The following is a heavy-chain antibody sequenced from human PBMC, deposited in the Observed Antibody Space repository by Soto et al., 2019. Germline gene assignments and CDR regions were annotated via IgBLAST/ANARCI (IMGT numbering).Heavy chain of an antibody. Sequence: PSETLSLTCAVYGGSFSGYYWSWIRQPPGKGLEWIGEINHSGSTNYNPSLKIRVTISVDTSKNQFSLKLSSVTAADTAVYYCARAPIFGVVPPGVYYYYGMDVWGQGTAVTVSS. V-gene: IGHV4-34*01. J-gene: IGHJ6*02. CDR1: GGSFSGYY. CDR2: INHSGST. D-gene: IGHD3-3*01. CDR3: ARAPIFGVVPPGVYYYYGMDV.